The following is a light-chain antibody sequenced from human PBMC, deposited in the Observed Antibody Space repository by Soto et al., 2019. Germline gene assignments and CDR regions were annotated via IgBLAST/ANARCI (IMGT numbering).Light chain of an antibody. Sequence: DIQMTQSPSSLSASVGDEVTITCRASQTIMTYLNWYQLKPGKPPRLLIYAASSLQSGVPSRFSGSGSGTDFTLTISSLQSEDFAVYYCQQYNNWPLTFGGGTKVEIK. J-gene: IGKJ4*01. V-gene: IGKV1-39*01. CDR1: QTIMTY. CDR2: AAS. CDR3: QQYNNWPLT.